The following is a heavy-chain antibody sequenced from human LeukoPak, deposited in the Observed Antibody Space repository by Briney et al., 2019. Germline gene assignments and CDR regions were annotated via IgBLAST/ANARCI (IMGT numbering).Heavy chain of an antibody. D-gene: IGHD3-16*01. Sequence: SETLSLTCGVSGGSFNFYFWHWIRQPPGKGLEWIGEIDNRGSPSYNPSLKNRVTLSVDTTRNHFSLQLTSVTATDTAVYYCARDSDSGFGWGQGTVVTISS. CDR2: IDNRGSP. J-gene: IGHJ4*02. CDR3: ARDSDSGFG. V-gene: IGHV4-34*01. CDR1: GGSFNFYF.